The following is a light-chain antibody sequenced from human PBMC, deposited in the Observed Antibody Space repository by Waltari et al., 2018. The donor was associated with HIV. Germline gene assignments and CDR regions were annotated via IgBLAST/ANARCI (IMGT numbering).Light chain of an antibody. CDR1: KLGDKY. J-gene: IGLJ2*01. V-gene: IGLV3-1*01. Sequence: SYELTQPPSLSVSPGQTASITCSGDKLGDKYVCWYQQKPGQSPVLVSYQNKKLPSGIPERFSGSSSWNTGTLTISGTQSVDEADYYCQAWDSSTRGLFGGGTKLTVL. CDR2: QNK. CDR3: QAWDSSTRGL.